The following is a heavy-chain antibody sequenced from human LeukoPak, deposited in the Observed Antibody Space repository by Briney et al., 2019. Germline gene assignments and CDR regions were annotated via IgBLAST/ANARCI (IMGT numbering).Heavy chain of an antibody. D-gene: IGHD5-24*01. V-gene: IGHV4-59*01. CDR1: GGSISSYY. Sequence: SETLSLTCTVSGGSISSYYWSWIRQPPEKGLEWIGYIFYSGSTNYNPSLKSRVTMSVDTSKNQFSLKLTSVTAADTAVYYCARAGGYNSPLVYWGQGTLVTVSS. CDR3: ARAGGYNSPLVY. CDR2: IFYSGST. J-gene: IGHJ4*02.